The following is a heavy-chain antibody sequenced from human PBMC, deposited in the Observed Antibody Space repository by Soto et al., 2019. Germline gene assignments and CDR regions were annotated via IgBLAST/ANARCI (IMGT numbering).Heavy chain of an antibody. D-gene: IGHD3-16*02. CDR2: ISSNGGST. Sequence: EVQLVESGGGLVQPGGSLRLSCSASGFTFSSYAMHWVRQAPGKGLEYVSAISSNGGSTYYADSVKGRFTISRDNSKNTLDLQVSSLRAEDTAVYYCVKDVEYVWGSYRSYYDYWGQGTLVTVSS. CDR1: GFTFSSYA. V-gene: IGHV3-64D*08. CDR3: VKDVEYVWGSYRSYYDY. J-gene: IGHJ4*02.